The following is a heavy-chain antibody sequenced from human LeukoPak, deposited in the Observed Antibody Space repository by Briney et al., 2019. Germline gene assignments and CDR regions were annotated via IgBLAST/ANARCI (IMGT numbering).Heavy chain of an antibody. V-gene: IGHV1-18*01. D-gene: IGHD4-11*01. CDR3: AREDYSNYPHGVDY. J-gene: IGHJ4*02. CDR2: ISAYNGNT. Sequence: ASVKVSCKASGYTFTSYGISWVRQAPGQGLEWMGWISAYNGNTNYAQKLQGRVTMTTDTSTSTAYMELRSLRSDDTAVYYCAREDYSNYPHGVDYWGQGTLVTVSS. CDR1: GYTFTSYG.